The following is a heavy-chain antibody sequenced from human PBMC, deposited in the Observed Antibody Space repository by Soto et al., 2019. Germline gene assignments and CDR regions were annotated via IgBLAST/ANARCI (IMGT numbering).Heavy chain of an antibody. V-gene: IGHV3-48*01. CDR3: ARDKRDLRFLEWSYYYDY. CDR2: ISSSSSTI. Sequence: GGSLRLSCAASGFTFSSYSMNWVRQAPGKGLEWVSYISSSSSTIYYADSVKGRFTISRDNSKNTLYLQMNSLRAEDTAVYYCARDKRDLRFLEWSYYYDYWGQGSLVTVSS. J-gene: IGHJ4*02. D-gene: IGHD3-3*01. CDR1: GFTFSSYS.